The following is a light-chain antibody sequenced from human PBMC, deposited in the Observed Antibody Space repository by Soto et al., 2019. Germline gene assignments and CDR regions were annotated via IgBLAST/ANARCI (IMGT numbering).Light chain of an antibody. CDR2: GAS. Sequence: EIVLTRSPATLSVSPPGRTYLXSRASQSISSNLAWYQQKPGQAPRLLIYGASSRATGIPDRFSGSGSGTDFTLTISRLEPEDFAVYYCQQYGSSSTFGQGTRLEI. CDR3: QQYGSSST. V-gene: IGKV3-20*01. J-gene: IGKJ5*01. CDR1: QSISSN.